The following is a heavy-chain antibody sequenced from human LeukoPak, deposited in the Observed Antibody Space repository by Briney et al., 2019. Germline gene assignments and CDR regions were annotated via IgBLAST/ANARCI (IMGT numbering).Heavy chain of an antibody. CDR1: GFTFDDYT. CDR2: ISWDGGST. J-gene: IGHJ6*02. D-gene: IGHD6-19*01. CDR3: AKDIYSIGIAVAGGGGMDV. V-gene: IGHV3-43*01. Sequence: GGCLRLSCAASGFTFDDYTMHWVRHAPGKGLEWVSLISWDGGSTYYADSVKGRFTISRDNSKNSLYQQMNSLRTEDTALYYCAKDIYSIGIAVAGGGGMDVWGQGTTVTVSS.